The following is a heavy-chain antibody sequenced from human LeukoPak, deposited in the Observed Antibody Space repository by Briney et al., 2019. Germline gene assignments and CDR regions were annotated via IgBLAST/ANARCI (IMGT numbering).Heavy chain of an antibody. CDR3: TRDSGSYSSSYRFDS. Sequence: SQTLSLTCAISGDSVSSNSAAWNWIRQSPSRGLEWLGRTYYNSKWYNDYAVSVKSRITINPDTSENQFSLQPNSVTPEDTAVYYCTRDSGSYSSSYRFDSWGQGTLVTVSS. CDR1: GDSVSSNSAA. CDR2: TYYNSKWYN. D-gene: IGHD6-6*01. J-gene: IGHJ4*02. V-gene: IGHV6-1*01.